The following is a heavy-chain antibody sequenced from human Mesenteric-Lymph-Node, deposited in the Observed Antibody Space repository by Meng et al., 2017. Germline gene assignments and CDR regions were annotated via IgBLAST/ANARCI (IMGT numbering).Heavy chain of an antibody. Sequence: SETLSLTCAIYGGSFSGYYWSWIRRPPGKGLEWIGEINHSGSTNYNPSLKSRVTISVDTSKNQFSLKLSSVTAADTAVYYCARVLRHGYYGSGSYPYYFDYWGQGTLVTVSS. J-gene: IGHJ4*02. CDR1: GGSFSGYY. V-gene: IGHV4-34*01. CDR2: INHSGST. CDR3: ARVLRHGYYGSGSYPYYFDY. D-gene: IGHD3-10*01.